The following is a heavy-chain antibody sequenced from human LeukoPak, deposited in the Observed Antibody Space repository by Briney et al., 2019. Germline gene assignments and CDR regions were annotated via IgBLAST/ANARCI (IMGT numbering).Heavy chain of an antibody. CDR1: GYTFTGYY. Sequence: GASVKVSCKASGYTFTGYYMHWVRQAPGQGLEWMGWINPNSGGTNYAQKFQGRVTMTRDTPISTAYMELSRLRSDDTAVYYCARDLGVTMVRGVIDYWGQGTLVTVSS. CDR2: INPNSGGT. D-gene: IGHD3-10*01. J-gene: IGHJ4*02. CDR3: ARDLGVTMVRGVIDY. V-gene: IGHV1-2*02.